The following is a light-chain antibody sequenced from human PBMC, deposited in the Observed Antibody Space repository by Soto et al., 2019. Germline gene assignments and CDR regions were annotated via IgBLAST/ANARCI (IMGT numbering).Light chain of an antibody. V-gene: IGKV3-20*01. CDR1: QSVSSN. Sequence: EVVMTQSPATLSVSPGERDTLYCRASQSVSSNLAWYQQKHGQAPRLLIYGASTRATGIPDRFSGSGSGTDFTLSISGLEPEDFAVYYCQQYGSSPRTFGQGTKVDIK. J-gene: IGKJ1*01. CDR3: QQYGSSPRT. CDR2: GAS.